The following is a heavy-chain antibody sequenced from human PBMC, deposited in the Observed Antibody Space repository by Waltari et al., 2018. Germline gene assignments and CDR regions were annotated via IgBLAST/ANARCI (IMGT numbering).Heavy chain of an antibody. D-gene: IGHD3-10*01. J-gene: IGHJ4*02. CDR3: ARDTLGAFGPSFDY. CDR1: GYTFTGYY. V-gene: IGHV1-2*06. CDR2: INPNSGGT. Sequence: QVPLVQSGAEVKQPGASVKVSFKASGYTFTGYYMHWVPQAPGQGLEWMGRINPNSGGTNYAQKFQGRVTMTRDTSSSTAYMELTRLRSDDTAVYYCARDTLGAFGPSFDYWGQGTLVTVSS.